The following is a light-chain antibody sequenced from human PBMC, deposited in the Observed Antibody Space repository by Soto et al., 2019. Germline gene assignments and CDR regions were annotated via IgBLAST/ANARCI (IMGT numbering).Light chain of an antibody. CDR2: EVS. V-gene: IGLV2-18*02. CDR1: SSDVGDYSR. J-gene: IGLJ2*01. CDR3: SSYTLSGVV. Sequence: QSVLTQPPSVSGSPGQSVTISCTGTSSDVGDYSRVSWYQQPPGTAPKLLIHEVSNRPSGVPDRFSGSKSGNTASLTISGLQAEDEADYHCSSYTLSGVVFGGGTKLTVL.